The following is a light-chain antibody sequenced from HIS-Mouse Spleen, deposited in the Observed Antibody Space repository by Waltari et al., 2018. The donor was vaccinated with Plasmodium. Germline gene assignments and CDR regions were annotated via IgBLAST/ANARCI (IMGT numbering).Light chain of an antibody. CDR2: DAS. CDR1: QSVSSY. Sequence: EIVLTQSPATLSLSPGERATLSCRASQSVSSYLAWYQQKPGQAPRLLIYDASNSATGIPARFSGSGSGTEFTLTISSLQSEDFAVYYCQQYNNWSFTFGPGTKVDIK. CDR3: QQYNNWSFT. V-gene: IGKV3-15*01. J-gene: IGKJ3*01.